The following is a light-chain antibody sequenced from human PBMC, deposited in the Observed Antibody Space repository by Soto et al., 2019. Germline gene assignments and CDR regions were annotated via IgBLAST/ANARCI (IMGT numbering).Light chain of an antibody. V-gene: IGKV3-20*01. CDR3: QQYGSSPRVYT. CDR1: QSVSSSY. J-gene: IGKJ2*01. Sequence: EIVLTQSPGTLSLSPGERATLSCRASQSVSSSYLAWYQQKPGQAPRLLIYGASGRATGIPDRFSGSGSGIDCTLSISRLEPEDFAVHYCQQYGSSPRVYTFGQGTKLEIK. CDR2: GAS.